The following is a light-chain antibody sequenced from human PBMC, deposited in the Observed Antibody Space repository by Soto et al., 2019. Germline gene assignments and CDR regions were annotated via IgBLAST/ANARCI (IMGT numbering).Light chain of an antibody. CDR3: QQYDDWPET. J-gene: IGKJ1*01. CDR2: GAS. Sequence: EIMMKQSPATLSVTQGKRATLSCRASRNLRSNLAWYHQNPGQAPRLLIYGASTRATGIPARFSGRGSGTEFILTISSLQSEDFAVYYCQQYDDWPETFGQGTKVDIK. V-gene: IGKV3-15*01. CDR1: RNLRSN.